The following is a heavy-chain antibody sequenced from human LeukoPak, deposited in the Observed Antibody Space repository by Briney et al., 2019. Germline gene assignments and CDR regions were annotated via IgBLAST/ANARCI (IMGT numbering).Heavy chain of an antibody. J-gene: IGHJ4*02. V-gene: IGHV3-9*01. D-gene: IGHD6-19*01. CDR3: AKGTQQWLVSPVDY. CDR2: ISWNSGSI. Sequence: GGSLRLSCAASGFSFDDYAMHWVRQAPGKGLEWVSGISWNSGSIGYADSVKGRFTISRDNAKNSLYLQMNSLRAEDTALYYCAKGTQQWLVSPVDYWGQGTLVTVSS. CDR1: GFSFDDYA.